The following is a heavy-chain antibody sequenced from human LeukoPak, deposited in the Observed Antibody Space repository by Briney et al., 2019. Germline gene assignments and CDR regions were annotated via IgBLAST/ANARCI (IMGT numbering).Heavy chain of an antibody. CDR1: GFTFSNAW. J-gene: IGHJ4*02. D-gene: IGHD6-6*01. CDR3: ATVAHSSSLDY. Sequence: PGGSLRLSGAASGFTFSNAWMSWVRQAPGKGLEWIGRIKSKTDGGTIDYAAPVKGRFTISRDDSKNTIYLQMSSLRTEDTALYYCATVAHSSSLDYWGQGTLVTVSS. CDR2: IKSKTDGGTI. V-gene: IGHV3-15*01.